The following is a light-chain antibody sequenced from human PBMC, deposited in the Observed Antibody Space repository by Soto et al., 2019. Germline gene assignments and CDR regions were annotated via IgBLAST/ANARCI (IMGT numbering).Light chain of an antibody. Sequence: QSVLTQPASVSGSPGQSITISCTGTSSDVGGYNFVSWYQQHPGKAPKLMIFEVNNRPSGVSNRFSGSKSGNTASLTISGLQAEDEADYYCSSLTSSTTQVLGGGTKVTVL. J-gene: IGLJ2*01. V-gene: IGLV2-14*01. CDR3: SSLTSSTTQV. CDR2: EVN. CDR1: SSDVGGYNF.